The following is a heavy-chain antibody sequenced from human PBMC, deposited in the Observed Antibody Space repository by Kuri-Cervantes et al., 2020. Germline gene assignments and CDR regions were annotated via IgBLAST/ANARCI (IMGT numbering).Heavy chain of an antibody. J-gene: IGHJ5*02. D-gene: IGHD3-10*01. CDR3: ARARITMVRGVHEGWFDP. CDR1: GFTFSSYG. CDR2: IWYDGSNK. Sequence: GGSLRLSCAASGFTFSSYGMHWVRQVPGKGLEWVAVIWYDGSNKYYADSVKGRFTISRDNSKNTLYLQMNSLRSDDTAVYYCARARITMVRGVHEGWFDPWGQGTLVTVSS. V-gene: IGHV3-33*01.